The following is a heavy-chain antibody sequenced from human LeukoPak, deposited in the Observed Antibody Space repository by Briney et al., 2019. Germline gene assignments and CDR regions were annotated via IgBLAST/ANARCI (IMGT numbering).Heavy chain of an antibody. CDR1: GFTFSSYA. CDR2: ISYDGSNK. CDR3: ARDPRFYYDSSGYSF. D-gene: IGHD3-22*01. J-gene: IGHJ4*02. V-gene: IGHV3-30*01. Sequence: PGRSLRLSCAASGFTFSSYAMHWVRQAPGKGLEWVAVISYDGSNKYYADSVKGRSTISRDNSKNTLYLQMNSLRAEDTAVYYCARDPRFYYDSSGYSFWGQGTLVTVSS.